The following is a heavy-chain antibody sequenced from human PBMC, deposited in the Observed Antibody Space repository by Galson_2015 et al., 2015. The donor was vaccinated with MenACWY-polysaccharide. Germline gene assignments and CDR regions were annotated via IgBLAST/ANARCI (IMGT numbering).Heavy chain of an antibody. Sequence: LRLSCAASGFTFSTYWMHWVRQAPGKGLVWASRIKSDGSSTNYADSVKGRFTISRDNAKNTLYLQMNSLRAEGTALYYCARGYSAYDWGQGTLVTVSA. D-gene: IGHD5-12*01. CDR3: ARGYSAYD. J-gene: IGHJ4*02. CDR2: IKSDGSST. V-gene: IGHV3-74*01. CDR1: GFTFSTYW.